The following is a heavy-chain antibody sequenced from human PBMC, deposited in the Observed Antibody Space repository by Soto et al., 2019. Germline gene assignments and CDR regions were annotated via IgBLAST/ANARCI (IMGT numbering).Heavy chain of an antibody. Sequence: QVQLQESGPGLLKPSETLSLTCTVSGGYVSSGNYHCNWVRQPPGKGLEWIGFMSFSGSTRYNPSLKSRLTLSKDTSKSQFSLKLTSVTAADTAVYYCAKDVISGDGFWLMDHWGQGTLVTVSS. V-gene: IGHV4-61*01. D-gene: IGHD4-17*01. J-gene: IGHJ4*02. CDR1: GGYVSSGNYH. CDR2: MSFSGST. CDR3: AKDVISGDGFWLMDH.